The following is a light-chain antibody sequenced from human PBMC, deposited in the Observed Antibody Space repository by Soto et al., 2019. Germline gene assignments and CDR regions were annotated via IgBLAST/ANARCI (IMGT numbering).Light chain of an antibody. V-gene: IGKV3-15*01. CDR3: QQYNNWPQP. Sequence: EIVLTQSPGILSLSPGERATLSCRARQSISSTYLAWYQQKTGQAPRLLIYCASTRATGIPARFSGSGSGTDFTLTISSLQSEDFAVYYCQQYNNWPQPFGQGTKVEIK. CDR2: CAS. CDR1: QSISSTY. J-gene: IGKJ1*01.